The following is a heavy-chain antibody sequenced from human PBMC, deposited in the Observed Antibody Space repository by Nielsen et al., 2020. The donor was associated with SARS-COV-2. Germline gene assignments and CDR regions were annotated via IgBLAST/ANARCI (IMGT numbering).Heavy chain of an antibody. J-gene: IGHJ3*02. D-gene: IGHD6-19*01. Sequence: GESLKISCAASGFTFSNAWMSWVRQAPGKGLEWVGRIKSKTDGGTTDYAAPVKGRFTISRDDSKNTLYLQMNSLKTEDTAVYYCTTGPLSGWYYAFDIWGQGTMVTVSS. CDR1: GFTFSNAW. V-gene: IGHV3-15*01. CDR2: IKSKTDGGTT. CDR3: TTGPLSGWYYAFDI.